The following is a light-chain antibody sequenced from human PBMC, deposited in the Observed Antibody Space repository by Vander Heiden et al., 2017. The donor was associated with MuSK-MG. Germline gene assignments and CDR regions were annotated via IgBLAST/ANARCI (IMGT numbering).Light chain of an antibody. J-gene: IGLJ1*01. CDR2: DVS. Sequence: QSALTQPASVSGSPGQSITISCTGTSSDVGGYNYVSWYQQHPGKAPKLMIYDVSNRPSGVSNRFSGSKSGNTASLTISGLQAEDEADYYCSSYTSSSTPYVFGTGTKFTVL. CDR1: SSDVGGYNY. CDR3: SSYTSSSTPYV. V-gene: IGLV2-14*01.